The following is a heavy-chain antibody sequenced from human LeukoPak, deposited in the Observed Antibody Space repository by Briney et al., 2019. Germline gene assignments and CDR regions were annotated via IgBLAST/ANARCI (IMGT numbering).Heavy chain of an antibody. V-gene: IGHV1-18*01. CDR1: GYTFTSYG. CDR2: IRVYNGNT. J-gene: IGHJ6*03. CDR3: ARGPGGRSGYYPLEDYYYYYYMDV. Sequence: ASVKVSCKASGYTFTSYGINWVRQAPGQGLEWMGWIRVYNGNTNYAQKLQGRVTMTTDTSTSTAYMELRSLRSDDTAVYYCARGPGGRSGYYPLEDYYYYYYMDVWGKGTTVAVSS. D-gene: IGHD3-22*01.